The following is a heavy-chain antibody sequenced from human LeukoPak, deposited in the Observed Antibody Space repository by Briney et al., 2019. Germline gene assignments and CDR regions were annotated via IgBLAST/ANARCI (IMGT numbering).Heavy chain of an antibody. D-gene: IGHD5-24*01. CDR2: ISGSGGST. Sequence: GGSLRLSCAASGFTFSSYAMSWVRQAPGKGLEWVSGISGSGGSTYYADPVKGRFTISRDNSKNTLYLQMNSLRAEDTAVYYCAKSRDGYNSAADYWGQGTLVTVSS. CDR3: AKSRDGYNSAADY. J-gene: IGHJ4*02. V-gene: IGHV3-23*01. CDR1: GFTFSSYA.